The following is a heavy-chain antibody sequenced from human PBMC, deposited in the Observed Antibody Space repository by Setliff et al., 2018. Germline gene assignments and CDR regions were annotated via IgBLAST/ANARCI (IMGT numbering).Heavy chain of an antibody. CDR1: GASIMNYY. Sequence: PSETQSLTCTISGASIMNYYWSWIRQPAGRGLEWIGRMSTTGTTTGTSSYNPSLQGRVAMSVDMSKNLFFLKISSLTTMDTAVYYCVRVGREYGDSGGFDAFSVWGQGREVTVSS. J-gene: IGHJ3*01. D-gene: IGHD4-17*01. CDR3: VRVGREYGDSGGFDAFSV. CDR2: MSTTGTTTGTS. V-gene: IGHV4-4*07.